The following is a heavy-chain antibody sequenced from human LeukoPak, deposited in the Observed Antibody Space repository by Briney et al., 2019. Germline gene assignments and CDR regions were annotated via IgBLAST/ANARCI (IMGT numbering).Heavy chain of an antibody. CDR1: GGSISSYY. CDR3: ARGSPWYYDFWSGYRPDYMDV. J-gene: IGHJ6*03. V-gene: IGHV4-4*07. D-gene: IGHD3-3*01. Sequence: PSETLSLTCTVSGGSISSYYWSWIRQPAGKGLEWIGRIYTSGSTNYNPSLKSRVTMSVDTSKNQVSLKLSSVTAADTAVYYCARGSPWYYDFWSGYRPDYMDVWGKGTTVTVSS. CDR2: IYTSGST.